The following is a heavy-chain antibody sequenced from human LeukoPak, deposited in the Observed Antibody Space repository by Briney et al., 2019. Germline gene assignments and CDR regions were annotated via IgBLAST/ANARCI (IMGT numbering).Heavy chain of an antibody. CDR2: IYYSGST. V-gene: IGHV4-59*08. Sequence: SETLSLTCTVSGGSISSYYWSWIRQPPGKGLEWIGYIYYSGSTNYNPSLKSRVTISVDTSKNQFSLKLSSVTAADTAVYYCARHSPLYYYYGVDVWGQGTTVTVSS. CDR1: GGSISSYY. CDR3: ARHSPLYYYYGVDV. J-gene: IGHJ6*02.